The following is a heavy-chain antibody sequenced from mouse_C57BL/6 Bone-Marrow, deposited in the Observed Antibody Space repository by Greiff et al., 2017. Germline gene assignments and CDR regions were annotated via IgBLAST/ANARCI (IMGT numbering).Heavy chain of an antibody. Sequence: VQLQQSGAELVRPGTSVKMSCKASGYTFTNYWIGWAKQRPGHGLEWIGDIYPGGGYTNYNEKFKGKATLTAGKSSSTAYMQFSSLTAENSAIYYCAGWGYDYDHLYYAMDYGGQGTSVTVSS. CDR1: GYTFTNYW. D-gene: IGHD2-4*01. CDR3: AGWGYDYDHLYYAMDY. CDR2: IYPGGGYT. J-gene: IGHJ4*01. V-gene: IGHV1-63*01.